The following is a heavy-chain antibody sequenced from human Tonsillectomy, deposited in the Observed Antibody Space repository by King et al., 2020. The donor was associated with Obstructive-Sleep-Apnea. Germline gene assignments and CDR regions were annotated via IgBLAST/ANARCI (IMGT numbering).Heavy chain of an antibody. D-gene: IGHD3-22*01. V-gene: IGHV3-30*04. CDR1: GFTFSSYA. CDR3: ARDHYDSSGYGYFDY. J-gene: IGHJ4*02. CDR2: ISYDGSNK. Sequence: VQLVESGGGVVQPGRSLRLSCAASGFTFSSYAMHWVRQAPGKGLEWVAVISYDGSNKHYADSVKGRFTISRDNSKNTLYLQMNSLRAEDTAVYYCARDHYDSSGYGYFDYWGQGTLVTVSS.